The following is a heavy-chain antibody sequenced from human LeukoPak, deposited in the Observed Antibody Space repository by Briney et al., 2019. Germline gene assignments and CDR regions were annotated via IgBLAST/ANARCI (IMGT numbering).Heavy chain of an antibody. Sequence: PGGSLRLSCAASGFTFSSYSMNWVRQAPGKGLEWVSSISSSSSYIYYADSVKGRFTISRGNAKNSLYLQMNSLRAEDTAVYYCARWTFGVAANFDYWGQGTLVTVSS. CDR3: ARWTFGVAANFDY. J-gene: IGHJ4*02. CDR2: ISSSSSYI. V-gene: IGHV3-21*01. D-gene: IGHD6-19*01. CDR1: GFTFSSYS.